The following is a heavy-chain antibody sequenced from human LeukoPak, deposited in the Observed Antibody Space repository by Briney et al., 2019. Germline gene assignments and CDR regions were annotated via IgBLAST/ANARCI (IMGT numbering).Heavy chain of an antibody. Sequence: GESLKISCQASGYDFTTYWIGWVRQMPGKGLEWMGIIYPSDSDIRYSPSFQGHVTISADKSTSTAYLQWVSLKASDTAMYYCARHSDRKAFCYWGQGTLVTVSS. V-gene: IGHV5-51*01. CDR1: GYDFTTYW. J-gene: IGHJ4*02. D-gene: IGHD3-22*01. CDR3: ARHSDRKAFCY. CDR2: IYPSDSDI.